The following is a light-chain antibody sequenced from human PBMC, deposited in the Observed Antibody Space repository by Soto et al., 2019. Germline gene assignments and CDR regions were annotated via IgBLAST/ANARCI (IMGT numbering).Light chain of an antibody. CDR2: LGS. J-gene: IGKJ2*01. V-gene: IGKV2-28*01. Sequence: DIVMTQSPLSLPVTPGEPASISCRSSQSLLYSNGYNYLDWYLQKPGQSPQVLIYLGSNRASGVPDRFSGSGSGTDCTLKISRVEAEDVGVYYCMQALQTPYTFGQGTKLEIK. CDR1: QSLLYSNGYNY. CDR3: MQALQTPYT.